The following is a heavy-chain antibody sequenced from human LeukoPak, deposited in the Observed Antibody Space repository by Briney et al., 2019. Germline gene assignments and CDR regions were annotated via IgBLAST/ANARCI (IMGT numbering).Heavy chain of an antibody. CDR2: IFPGDSDT. CDR1: GYSFTTYW. D-gene: IGHD3-22*01. V-gene: IGHV5-51*01. J-gene: IGHJ3*02. Sequence: GESLKISCKGSGYSFTTYWIGWVRQMPGKGLEWIGIIFPGDSDTTYSPSLQGQVTISADKSISTAYLRWSSLKASDTAMFYCARRSSVFAHYDSSGYYSAFDIWGLGTMVTVSS. CDR3: ARRSSVFAHYDSSGYYSAFDI.